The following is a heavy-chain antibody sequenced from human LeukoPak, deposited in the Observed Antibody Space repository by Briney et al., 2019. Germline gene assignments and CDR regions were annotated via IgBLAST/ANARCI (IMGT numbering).Heavy chain of an antibody. V-gene: IGHV4-38-2*01. D-gene: IGHD1-26*01. J-gene: IGHJ3*02. CDR3: ARPTYSGSYSGAFDI. Sequence: SETLSLTCAVSGYSISSGYYWGWIRQPPGKGLEWIGSIYHSGSTYYNPSLKSRVTISVDTSKNQFSLTLSSVTAADTAVYYCARPTYSGSYSGAFDIWGQGIMVTVSS. CDR2: IYHSGST. CDR1: GYSISSGYY.